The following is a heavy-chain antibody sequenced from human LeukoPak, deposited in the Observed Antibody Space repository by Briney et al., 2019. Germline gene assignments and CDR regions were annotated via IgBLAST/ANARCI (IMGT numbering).Heavy chain of an antibody. J-gene: IGHJ6*03. CDR2: ISAYNGNT. CDR3: ARGPIIDIVVIPAAADYYHMDV. CDR1: GYTLTSYG. Sequence: ASVKVSCKASGYTLTSYGISWVRQAPGQGLEWMGWISAYNGNTRYAQKLQGRVTMATDSSTSTAYMELRSLRSDDTAVYYCARGPIIDIVVIPAAADYYHMDVWGKGTTVTVSS. D-gene: IGHD2-2*01. V-gene: IGHV1-18*01.